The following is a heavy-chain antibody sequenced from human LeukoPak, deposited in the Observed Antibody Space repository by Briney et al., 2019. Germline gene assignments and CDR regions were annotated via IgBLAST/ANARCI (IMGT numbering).Heavy chain of an antibody. V-gene: IGHV5-51*01. Sequence: GESLKISCQGSGYSFTNHWIGWVRQMPGKGLEWMGVIYPGDSDTRYSPSFQGRINISADTSIDTAYLQWSSLKASDTAMYYCARRSLNYYDSSGYYFDYWGRGTLVTVSS. CDR3: ARRSLNYYDSSGYYFDY. CDR1: GYSFTNHW. CDR2: IYPGDSDT. J-gene: IGHJ4*02. D-gene: IGHD3-22*01.